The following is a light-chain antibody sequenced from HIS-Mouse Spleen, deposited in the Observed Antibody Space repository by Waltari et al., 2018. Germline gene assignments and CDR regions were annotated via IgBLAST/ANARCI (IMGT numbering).Light chain of an antibody. CDR3: SSYTSSSFNVV. J-gene: IGLJ2*01. CDR1: SRHVGGYNY. CDR2: DVS. V-gene: IGLV2-14*03. Sequence: QSALTQPASVSGSPGQSTTISCTGTSRHVGGYNYVSWYQQHPGKAPKLMIYDVSNRPSGVSNRFSGSKSGNTASLTISGLQAEDEADYYCSSYTSSSFNVVFGGGTKLTVL.